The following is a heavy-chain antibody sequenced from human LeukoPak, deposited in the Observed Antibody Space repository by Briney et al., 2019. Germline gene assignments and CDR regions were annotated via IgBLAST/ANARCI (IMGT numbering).Heavy chain of an antibody. J-gene: IGHJ4*02. CDR1: GFTFDGYA. Sequence: GGSLRLSCAASGFTFDGYAMHWVRQAPGKGLEWVSGISWNSGSIGYADSVKGRFTISRDNAKNSLYLQMNSLRAEDTALYYCARGRPHGNDYWGQGTLVTVSS. D-gene: IGHD4-23*01. V-gene: IGHV3-9*01. CDR3: ARGRPHGNDY. CDR2: ISWNSGSI.